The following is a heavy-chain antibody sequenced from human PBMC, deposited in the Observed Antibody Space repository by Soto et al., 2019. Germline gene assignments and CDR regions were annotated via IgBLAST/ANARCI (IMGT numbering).Heavy chain of an antibody. CDR1: GVTLSSYW. J-gene: IGHJ5*02. Sequence: EVQLVESGGGLVQPGGSLRLSCAASGVTLSSYWMSWVRQAPGKGLEWVANIKQDGSEKYYVDSVKGRFTISRDNAKNSLYLQMNSLRAEDTAVYYCARLEWLWGYFDPWGQGTLVTVSS. D-gene: IGHD3-3*01. CDR2: IKQDGSEK. CDR3: ARLEWLWGYFDP. V-gene: IGHV3-7*01.